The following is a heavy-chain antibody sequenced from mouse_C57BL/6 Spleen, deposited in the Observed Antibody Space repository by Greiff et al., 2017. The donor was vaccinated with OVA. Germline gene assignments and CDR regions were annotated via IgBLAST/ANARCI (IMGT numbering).Heavy chain of an antibody. Sequence: LEESGPELVKPGASVKISCKASGYAFSSSWMNWVKQRPGKGLEWIGRIYPGDGDTNYNGKFKGKATLTADKSSSTAYMQLSSLTSEDSAVYFCAREDYGSSPAYWGQGTTLTVSS. V-gene: IGHV1-82*01. CDR3: AREDYGSSPAY. CDR1: GYAFSSSW. CDR2: IYPGDGDT. D-gene: IGHD1-1*01. J-gene: IGHJ2*01.